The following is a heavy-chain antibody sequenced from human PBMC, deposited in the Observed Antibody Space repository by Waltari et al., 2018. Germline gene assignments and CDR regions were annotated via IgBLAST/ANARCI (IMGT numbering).Heavy chain of an antibody. J-gene: IGHJ4*02. V-gene: IGHV3-30*02. D-gene: IGHD3-22*01. Sequence: QVQLVESGGGVVQPGGSLRLSCAASGFTFSSYGMHWVRQAPGKGLEWVAFIRYDGSNKYYADSVKGRFTISRDNSKNTLYLQMNSLRAEDTAVYYCTSPARGSSGYYLNASDYWGQGTLVTVSS. CDR3: TSPARGSSGYYLNASDY. CDR1: GFTFSSYG. CDR2: IRYDGSNK.